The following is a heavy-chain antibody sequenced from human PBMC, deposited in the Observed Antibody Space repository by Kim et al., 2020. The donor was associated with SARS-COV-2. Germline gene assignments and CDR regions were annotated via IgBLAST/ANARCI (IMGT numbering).Heavy chain of an antibody. V-gene: IGHV3-23*01. Sequence: GGSLRLSCAASGFTFSSYAMSWVRQAPGKGLEWVSGISGSGDSTYYADSVKGRFTISRDNSKNTLYLQMNSLRAEDTAVYYCANSYSYGHRYYFDYWGQGTLVTVSS. CDR3: ANSYSYGHRYYFDY. J-gene: IGHJ4*02. CDR1: GFTFSSYA. D-gene: IGHD5-18*01. CDR2: ISGSGDST.